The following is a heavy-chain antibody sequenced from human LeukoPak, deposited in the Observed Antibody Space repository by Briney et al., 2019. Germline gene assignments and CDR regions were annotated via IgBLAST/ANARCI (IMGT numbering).Heavy chain of an antibody. CDR1: GYTFNRYG. Sequence: ASVKVSCKASGYTFNRYGFSWVRQAPGQGLEWMGGFDPEDGETIYAQKFQGRVTMTEDTSTDTAYMELSSLRSEDTAVYYCATDRRWGVVVAATLFDYWGQGTLVTVSS. J-gene: IGHJ4*02. CDR2: FDPEDGET. D-gene: IGHD2-15*01. CDR3: ATDRRWGVVVAATLFDY. V-gene: IGHV1-24*01.